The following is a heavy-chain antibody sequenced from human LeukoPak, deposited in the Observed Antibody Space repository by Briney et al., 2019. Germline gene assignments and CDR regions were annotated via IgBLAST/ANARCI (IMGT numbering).Heavy chain of an antibody. Sequence: GRSLRLSCAASGFTFDDYAMHWVRQAPGKGLEWVSGISWNSGSIGYADSVKGRFTISRDNAKNSLYLQMNSLRAEDTALYYCAKVQYYGSSGVHFDYWGQGTLVTVSS. J-gene: IGHJ4*02. CDR2: ISWNSGSI. CDR3: AKVQYYGSSGVHFDY. V-gene: IGHV3-9*01. CDR1: GFTFDDYA. D-gene: IGHD3-10*01.